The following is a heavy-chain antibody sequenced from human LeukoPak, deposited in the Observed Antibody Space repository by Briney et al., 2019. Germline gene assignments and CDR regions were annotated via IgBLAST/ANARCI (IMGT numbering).Heavy chain of an antibody. Sequence: ASVKVSCKASGYTFTSYYMHWVRQAPGQGLEWMGIINPSGGSTSYAQKFQGRVTMTRDMSTSTVYMELSSLRSEDTAVYYCARTNPRSSSLALPFDPWGQGTLVTVSS. CDR2: INPSGGST. CDR3: ARTNPRSSSLALPFDP. V-gene: IGHV1-46*01. CDR1: GYTFTSYY. J-gene: IGHJ5*02. D-gene: IGHD6-6*01.